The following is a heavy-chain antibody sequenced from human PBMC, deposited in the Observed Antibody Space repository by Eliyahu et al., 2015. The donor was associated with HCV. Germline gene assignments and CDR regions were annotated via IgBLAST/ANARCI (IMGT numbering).Heavy chain of an antibody. Sequence: SIYYSGSTYYNPSLKSRVTISVDTSKNQFSLKLSSVTAADTAVYYCARHPPPRYYYDSCGPFDYWGQGTLVTVSS. V-gene: IGHV4-39*01. CDR2: IYYSGST. CDR3: ARHPPPRYYYDSCGPFDY. D-gene: IGHD3-22*01. J-gene: IGHJ4*02.